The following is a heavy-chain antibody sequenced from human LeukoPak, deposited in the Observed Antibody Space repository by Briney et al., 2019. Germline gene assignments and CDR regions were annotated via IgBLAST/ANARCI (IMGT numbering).Heavy chain of an antibody. V-gene: IGHV3-7*01. CDR2: IKQDGSEK. J-gene: IGHJ4*02. CDR3: ARERQQLPQDY. Sequence: GGSLRLSCAASGFTFSSYWMSWVRQTPGKGLEWVANIKQDGSEKYYVDSVKGRFTISRDNDKNSLYLQMNSLRAEDTAVYYCARERQQLPQDYWGQGTLVTVSS. CDR1: GFTFSSYW. D-gene: IGHD6-13*01.